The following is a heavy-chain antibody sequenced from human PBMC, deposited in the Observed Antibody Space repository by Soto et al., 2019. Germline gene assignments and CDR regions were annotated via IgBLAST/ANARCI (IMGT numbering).Heavy chain of an antibody. CDR2: VHHSWGS. V-gene: IGHV4-59*08. D-gene: IGHD3-10*01. Sequence: QVQLQESGPGLVKPSETLSLSCTVSGGSISSYYWSWFRQSPGKRMEWIGYVHHSWGSSYNPSLQSRVAISLDTSKSQFSLKVTSVTATDTAVYYCARQGFGPLHGLVDVWGQGTTDTVSS. CDR1: GGSISSYY. J-gene: IGHJ6*02. CDR3: ARQGFGPLHGLVDV.